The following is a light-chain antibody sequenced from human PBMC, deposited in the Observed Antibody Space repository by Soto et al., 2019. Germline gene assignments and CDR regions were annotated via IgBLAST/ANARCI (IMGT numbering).Light chain of an antibody. J-gene: IGKJ1*01. CDR2: TVS. CDR1: QSISNY. CDR3: QQRYDTPRT. Sequence: QMTQSPSSLSASVGDRVTITCRASQSISNYLNWYQQKPGRAPNLLLHTVSRLQSGVPSRFSGIGSGTNLSITIRRLQPEDGETYYGQQRYDTPRTFGQGTKVDIK. V-gene: IGKV1-39*01.